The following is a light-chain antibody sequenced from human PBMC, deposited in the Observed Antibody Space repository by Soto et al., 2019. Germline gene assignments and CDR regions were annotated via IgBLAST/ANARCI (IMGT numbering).Light chain of an antibody. CDR3: QQYGTSRA. J-gene: IGKJ1*01. Sequence: EIVLTQSPGTVSLSPGERATLSCRASQSVNSGYLAWYQQKPGQGPRLLIYATSSRATGIPDRFSGSGSGTDFSLTISRLEPEDYAVYFCQQYGTSRAFGQGTKVEIK. V-gene: IGKV3-20*01. CDR2: ATS. CDR1: QSVNSGY.